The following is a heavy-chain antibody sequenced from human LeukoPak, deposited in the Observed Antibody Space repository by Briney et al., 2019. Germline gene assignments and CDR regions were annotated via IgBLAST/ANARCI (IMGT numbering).Heavy chain of an antibody. CDR3: ARAEVLTTVTTGGYYYYYMDV. CDR2: IKQDGSEK. V-gene: IGHV3-7*01. Sequence: GGSLTLSCVASGFTFSNYCMNWVRQAPGKGLECVANIKQDGSEKYYVDSVKALFTISRHNAKNSLYLQMNSLRAEDTAVYYCARAEVLTTVTTGGYYYYYMDVWGKGTTVTVSS. CDR1: GFTFSNYC. D-gene: IGHD4-17*01. J-gene: IGHJ6*03.